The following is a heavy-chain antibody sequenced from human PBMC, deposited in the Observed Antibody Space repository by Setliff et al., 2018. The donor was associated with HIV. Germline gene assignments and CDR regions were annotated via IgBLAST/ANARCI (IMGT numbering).Heavy chain of an antibody. J-gene: IGHJ3*02. CDR2: IYPTGST. CDR1: GGSITTYY. CDR3: AREVDNPRDAFDI. Sequence: SETLSLTCTVSGGSITTYYWSWIRQPAGKGPEWIGHIYPTGSTDYNPSLKSRVTMSIDTSKNQFSLKLSSMTAADTALYYCAREVDNPRDAFDIWAQGTMVTVSS. V-gene: IGHV4-4*07.